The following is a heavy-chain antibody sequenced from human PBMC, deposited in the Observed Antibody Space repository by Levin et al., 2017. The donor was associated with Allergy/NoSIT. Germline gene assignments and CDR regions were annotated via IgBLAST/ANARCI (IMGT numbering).Heavy chain of an antibody. V-gene: IGHV4-61*01. CDR3: ARGPIITQGGSNYDYGVDV. D-gene: IGHD3-10*01. Sequence: SETLSLTCTVSGGSVFSGSYYWGWIRQPPGMGLEYIGYVCYSGSTYYNPSLKSRVTISMDTSKNQLSLKLSSVSAADTAVYYCARGPIITQGGSNYDYGVDVWGQGTPVTVSS. CDR2: VCYSGST. CDR1: GGSVFSGSYY. J-gene: IGHJ6*02.